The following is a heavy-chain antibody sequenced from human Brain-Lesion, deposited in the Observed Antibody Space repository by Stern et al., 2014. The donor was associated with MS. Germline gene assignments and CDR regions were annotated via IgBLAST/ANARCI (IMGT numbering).Heavy chain of an antibody. D-gene: IGHD2-2*01. J-gene: IGHJ6*02. CDR2: IFNSGST. V-gene: IGHV4-61*02. CDR1: GGSISSGGYY. CDR3: ARGRVVPGFQYYATDV. Sequence: QLQLQESGPGLVKPSQTLSLSCTVSGGSISSGGYYWSWIRQPAGKGLEWIGRIFNSGSTGYNPSLKSRVTIPIDTSKNKFPLRLNSMTAADTAVYYCARGRVVPGFQYYATDVWGQGTTVIVSS.